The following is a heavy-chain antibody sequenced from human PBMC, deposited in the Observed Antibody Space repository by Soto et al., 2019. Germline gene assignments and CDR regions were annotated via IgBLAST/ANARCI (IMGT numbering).Heavy chain of an antibody. V-gene: IGHV3-30*03. CDR1: EFTFSNYA. J-gene: IGHJ4*02. D-gene: IGHD3-22*01. CDR3: ARDDGYYDSSGPITVSDY. CDR2: ISYDGNNK. Sequence: GGSLRLSFAASEFTFSNYAMHWVRQAPCKGLQWLAVISYDGNNKYYADSVEGRFTISRDNAKNSLYLQMNSLRAEDTAVYYCARDDGYYDSSGPITVSDYWGQGPLVTVSS.